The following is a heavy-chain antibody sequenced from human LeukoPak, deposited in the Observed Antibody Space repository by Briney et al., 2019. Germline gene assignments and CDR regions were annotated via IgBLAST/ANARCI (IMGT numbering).Heavy chain of an antibody. CDR3: ARVDYYDSSGYYPLSC. D-gene: IGHD3-22*01. Sequence: ASVKVSCKASGYTFTGYYMHWVRQATGQGLEWMGWMNPNSGNTGYAQKFQGRVTMTRNTSISTAYMELSSLRSEDTAVYYCARVDYYDSSGYYPLSCWGQGTLVTVSS. J-gene: IGHJ4*02. CDR1: GYTFTGYY. V-gene: IGHV1-8*02. CDR2: MNPNSGNT.